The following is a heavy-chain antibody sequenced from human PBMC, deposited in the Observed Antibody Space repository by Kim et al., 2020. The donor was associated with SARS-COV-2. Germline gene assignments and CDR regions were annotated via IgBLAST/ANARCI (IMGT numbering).Heavy chain of an antibody. V-gene: IGHV3-48*02. J-gene: IGHJ6*02. CDR1: GFTFSSYS. D-gene: IGHD3-9*01. CDR2: ISSSSSTI. CDR3: AGDGDFDWLLYKYYYGMDV. Sequence: GGSLRLSCAASGFTFSSYSMNWVRQAPGKGLEWVSYISSSSSTIYYADSVKGRFTISRDNAKNSLYLQMNSLRDEDTAVYYCAGDGDFDWLLYKYYYGMDVWGQGTTVTVSS.